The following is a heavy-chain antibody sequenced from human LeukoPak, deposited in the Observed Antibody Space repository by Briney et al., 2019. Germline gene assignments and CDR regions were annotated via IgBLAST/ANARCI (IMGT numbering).Heavy chain of an antibody. CDR3: AKDHRDSGNYYYYYGLDV. D-gene: IGHD1-26*01. Sequence: GGSLRLSCAASGFTFISYAMSWVRQAPGKGLEWVSSLSGNAGRPYYADSVKGRFTISRDNSKNTLYSQMNSLRAEDTAVYYCAKDHRDSGNYYYYYGLDVWGQGTMVTVSS. CDR2: LSGNAGRP. J-gene: IGHJ6*02. CDR1: GFTFISYA. V-gene: IGHV3-23*01.